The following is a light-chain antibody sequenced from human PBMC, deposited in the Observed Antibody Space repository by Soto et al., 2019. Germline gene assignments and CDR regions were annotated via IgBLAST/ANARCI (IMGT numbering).Light chain of an antibody. CDR1: QGISSY. CDR2: AAS. J-gene: IGKJ3*01. CDR3: QQYYSYPPGG. Sequence: AIRMTQSPSSLSASTGDRVTITCRASQGISSYLAWYQQKPGKAPKLLIYAASTLQSGVPSRFSGSGSGTDFTLTISCLQSEDFATYYCQQYYSYPPGGFGPGTKVDIK. V-gene: IGKV1-8*01.